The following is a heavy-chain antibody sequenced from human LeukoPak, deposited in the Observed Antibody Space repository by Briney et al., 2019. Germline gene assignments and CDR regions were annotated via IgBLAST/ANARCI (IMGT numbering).Heavy chain of an antibody. D-gene: IGHD3-9*01. CDR2: ISGSGGST. V-gene: IGHV3-23*01. J-gene: IGHJ4*02. Sequence: GGSLRLSCAASGFTFSSYAMSWVRQASGKGLEWVSAISGSGGSTYYADSVKGRFTISRDNSKNTLYLQMNSLRAEDTAVYYCAKSNPLLTGPPYYFDYWGQGTLVTVSS. CDR3: AKSNPLLTGPPYYFDY. CDR1: GFTFSSYA.